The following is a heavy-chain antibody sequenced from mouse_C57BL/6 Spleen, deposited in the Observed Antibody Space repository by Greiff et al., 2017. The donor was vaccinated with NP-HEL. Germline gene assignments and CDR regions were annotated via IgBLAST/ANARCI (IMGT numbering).Heavy chain of an antibody. D-gene: IGHD3-3*01. J-gene: IGHJ1*03. CDR3: ARRGDVGYFDV. CDR1: WFTFSHYW. V-gene: IGHV1-72*01. CDR2: IDSNSGGT. Sequence: LQQFWGELLETGAFVKVSCKGFWFTFSHYWRHWGEQRPGRGLVWIGRIDSNSGGTKDKEKFKSKATPTVDKPSSTAYMQLSSLTSEDSAVYYCARRGDVGYFDVWGTGTTVTVSS.